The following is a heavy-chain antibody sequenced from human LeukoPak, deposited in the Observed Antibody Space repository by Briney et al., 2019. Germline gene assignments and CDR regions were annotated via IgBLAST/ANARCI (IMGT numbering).Heavy chain of an antibody. CDR3: VRQVDITMPPPDY. J-gene: IGHJ4*02. D-gene: IGHD5-18*01. CDR2: ISGYNGNT. Sequence: ASVKVSCKASGYTFSSYGITWVRQAPGQGLEWMGWISGYNGNTNYAQKLQGRVTMTTDTSTTTAYMELRSLRSDDTAVYYCVRQVDITMPPPDYWGQGTLVTVSS. V-gene: IGHV1-18*01. CDR1: GYTFSSYG.